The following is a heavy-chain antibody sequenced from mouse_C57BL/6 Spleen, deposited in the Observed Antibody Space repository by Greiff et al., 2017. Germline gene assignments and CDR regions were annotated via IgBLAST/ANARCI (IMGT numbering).Heavy chain of an antibody. D-gene: IGHD1-2*01. CDR2: INPSTGGT. V-gene: IGHV1-42*01. CDR1: GYSFTGYY. Sequence: VQLQQSGPELVKPGASVKISCKASGYSFTGYYMNWVKQSPEKSLEWIGEINPSTGGTTYNQKFKAKATLTVDKSSSTAYMQLKSLTSEDSAVYYCARQYGVGAMDYWGQGTSVTVSS. J-gene: IGHJ4*01. CDR3: ARQYGVGAMDY.